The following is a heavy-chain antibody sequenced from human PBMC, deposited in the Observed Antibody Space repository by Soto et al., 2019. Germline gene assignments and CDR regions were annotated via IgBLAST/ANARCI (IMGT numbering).Heavy chain of an antibody. D-gene: IGHD3-22*01. CDR3: ARRGDYYDSSGSYYFDY. V-gene: IGHV3-23*01. CDR1: GFTFSSYA. J-gene: IGHJ4*02. CDR2: ISGSGGST. Sequence: EVQLLESGGGLVQPGGSLRLSCAASGFTFSSYAMSWVRQAPGKGLEWVSAISGSGGSTYYADSVKGRFTISRDNSKNTLYLQMNSLRAEDTAVYYCARRGDYYDSSGSYYFDYWGQGTLVTVSS.